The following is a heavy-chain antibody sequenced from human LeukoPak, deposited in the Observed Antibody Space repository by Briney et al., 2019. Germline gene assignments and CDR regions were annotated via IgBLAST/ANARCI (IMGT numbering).Heavy chain of an antibody. D-gene: IGHD2-2*01. Sequence: SETLSLTCAVYGGSFSGYYWSWIRQPPGKGLEWIGEINRSGSTNYNPSLKSRVTISVDTSKNQFSLKLSSVTAADTAVYYCARRCSSTSCYRSWLGERRYYFDYWGQGTLVTVSS. J-gene: IGHJ4*02. CDR1: GGSFSGYY. V-gene: IGHV4-34*01. CDR2: INRSGST. CDR3: ARRCSSTSCYRSWLGERRYYFDY.